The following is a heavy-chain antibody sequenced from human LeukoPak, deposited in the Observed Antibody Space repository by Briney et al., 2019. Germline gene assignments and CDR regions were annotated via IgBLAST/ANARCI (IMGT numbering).Heavy chain of an antibody. CDR3: ARLLRRDAFDI. J-gene: IGHJ3*02. CDR1: GGSISSYY. V-gene: IGHV4-59*08. Sequence: SETLSLTCTVSGGSISSYYWSWIRQPPGKGLEWIGYIYYSGSTNYNPSLKSRVTISVDTSENQFSLKLSSVTAADTAVYYCARLLRRDAFDIWGQGTMVTVSS. CDR2: IYYSGST. D-gene: IGHD2-15*01.